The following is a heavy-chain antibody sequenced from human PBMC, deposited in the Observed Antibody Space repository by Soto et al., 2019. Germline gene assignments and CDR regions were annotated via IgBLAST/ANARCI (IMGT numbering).Heavy chain of an antibody. Sequence: GGSLRLSCAASGFTFSSYEMNWVRQAPGKGLEWISYLSSSGDTMYYADSVKGRFTISRDNAKNSLYLRMNSLRAEDTAVYYCARSGAVAGNDYWGQGALVTVSS. CDR3: ARSGAVAGNDY. CDR1: GFTFSSYE. CDR2: LSSSGDTM. J-gene: IGHJ4*02. V-gene: IGHV3-48*03. D-gene: IGHD6-19*01.